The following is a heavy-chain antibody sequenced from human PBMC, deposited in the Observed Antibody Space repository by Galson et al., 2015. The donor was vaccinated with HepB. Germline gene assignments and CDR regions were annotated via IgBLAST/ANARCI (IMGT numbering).Heavy chain of an antibody. CDR1: GFTFSSYA. V-gene: IGHV3-30-3*01. J-gene: IGHJ4*02. CDR2: ISYDGSNK. Sequence: SLRLSCAASGFTFSSYAMHWVRQAPGKGLEWVVLISYDGSNKYYADSVKGRFTISRDNSKNTLYPQMNSLRAEETAVYYCARDRGGYDKNFDYWGQGTLVTVSP. CDR3: ARDRGGYDKNFDY. D-gene: IGHD5-12*01.